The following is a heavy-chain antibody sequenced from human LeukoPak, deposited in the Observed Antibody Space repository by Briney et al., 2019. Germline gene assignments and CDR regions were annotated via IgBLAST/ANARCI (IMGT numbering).Heavy chain of an antibody. Sequence: SETLSLTCAVSGGSISSSNWWSWVRQPPGKGLEWIGEIYHSGSTNYNPSLKSRVTISVDKSKNQFSLKLSSVTAADTAVYYCARGRRSSSMTVQRSYYFDYWGQGTLVTVPS. CDR2: IYHSGST. CDR3: ARGRRSSSMTVQRSYYFDY. J-gene: IGHJ4*02. CDR1: GGSISSSNW. D-gene: IGHD6-13*01. V-gene: IGHV4-4*02.